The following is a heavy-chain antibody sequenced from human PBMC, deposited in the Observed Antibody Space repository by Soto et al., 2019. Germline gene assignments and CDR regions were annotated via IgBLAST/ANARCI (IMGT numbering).Heavy chain of an antibody. CDR1: GGTFSSYA. CDR3: ARVTYSYDSSGYYQLDY. V-gene: IGHV1-69*13. J-gene: IGHJ4*02. Sequence: GASVKVSCKASGGTFSSYAISWVRQAPGQGLEWMGGIIPIFGTANYAQKFQGRVTITADESTSTAYMELSSLRAEDTAVYYCARVTYSYDSSGYYQLDYWGQGTLVTVSS. CDR2: IIPIFGTA. D-gene: IGHD3-22*01.